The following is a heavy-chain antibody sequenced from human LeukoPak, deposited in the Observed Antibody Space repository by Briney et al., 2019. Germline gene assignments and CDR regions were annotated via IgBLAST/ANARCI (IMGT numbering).Heavy chain of an antibody. CDR3: ARDLFVNSYYDSSGYSPPYYYYGMDV. CDR2: ISYDGSNK. J-gene: IGHJ6*02. Sequence: GRSLRLSCAASGFTFSSYAMQWVRQAPGKGLEWVAVISYDGSNKYYADSVKGRFAISRDNSKNTLYLQMNSLRAEDTAVYYCARDLFVNSYYDSSGYSPPYYYYGMDVWGQGTTVTVSS. D-gene: IGHD3-22*01. CDR1: GFTFSSYA. V-gene: IGHV3-30*09.